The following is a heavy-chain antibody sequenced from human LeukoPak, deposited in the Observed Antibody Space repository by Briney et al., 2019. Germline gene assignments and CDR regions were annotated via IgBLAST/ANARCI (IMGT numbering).Heavy chain of an antibody. CDR1: GSTFSSSE. V-gene: IGHV3-48*03. CDR2: INSNGDFT. J-gene: IGHJ4*02. CDR3: TRRPY. Sequence: GGSLSLSCIASGSTFSSSEMNWVRQAAGKVLAWVSYINSNGDFTYYADSVKGRFTITRDNAKNSLYLQMNSLRAEDTAVYYCTRRPYWGRGTLVSVSS.